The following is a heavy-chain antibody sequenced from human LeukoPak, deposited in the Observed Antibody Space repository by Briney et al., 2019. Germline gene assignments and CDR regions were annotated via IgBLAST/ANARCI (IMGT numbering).Heavy chain of an antibody. D-gene: IGHD3/OR15-3a*01. J-gene: IGHJ4*02. Sequence: SETLSLTCSVSDGSIRTYYWSWIRQSPGQGLEWIGNIYYRGDINYNPSLKSRVIISIDTSKNQFSLKVTSLTAADTAVYYCATNKDWAEADWGQGTLVIVSS. CDR2: IYYRGDI. CDR3: ATNKDWAEAD. V-gene: IGHV4-59*03. CDR1: DGSIRTYY.